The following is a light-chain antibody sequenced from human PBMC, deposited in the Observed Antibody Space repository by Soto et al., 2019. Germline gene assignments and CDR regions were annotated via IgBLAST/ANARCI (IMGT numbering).Light chain of an antibody. CDR3: QQYQTSTPSYT. CDR2: GAS. J-gene: IGKJ2*01. Sequence: EIVLTQSPGTLSLSPGERATLSCRASQSLTSDYLAWYQQKPGQAPRLLIYGASSRAAGIPDRFSGSGSGTDFTLTISRLEPEDVAVYYCQQYQTSTPSYTFGQGTKLEI. CDR1: QSLTSDY. V-gene: IGKV3-20*01.